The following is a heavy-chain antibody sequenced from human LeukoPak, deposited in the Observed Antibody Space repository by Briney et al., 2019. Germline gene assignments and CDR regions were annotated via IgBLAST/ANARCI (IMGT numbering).Heavy chain of an antibody. Sequence: SETLPLTCAVYGGSFSGYYWGWIRQPPGKGLEWIGSIYYSGSTYYNPSLKSRVTISVDTSKNQFSLKLSSVTAADTAVYYCARLEDSSGYYYKFDAFDIWGQGTMVTVSS. CDR1: GGSFSGYY. D-gene: IGHD3-22*01. CDR3: ARLEDSSGYYYKFDAFDI. CDR2: IYYSGST. J-gene: IGHJ3*02. V-gene: IGHV4-39*01.